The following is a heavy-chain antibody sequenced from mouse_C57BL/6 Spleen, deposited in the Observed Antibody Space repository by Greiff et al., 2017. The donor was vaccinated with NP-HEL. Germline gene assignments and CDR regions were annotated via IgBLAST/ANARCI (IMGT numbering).Heavy chain of an antibody. D-gene: IGHD2-1*01. CDR3: TRHSLLFWYFDV. CDR2: IDPETGGT. J-gene: IGHJ1*03. V-gene: IGHV1-15*01. Sequence: QVHVKQSGAELVRPGASVTLSCKASGYTFTDYEMHWVKQTPVHGLEWIGAIDPETGGTAYNQKFKGKAILTADKSSSTAYMELRSLTSEDSAVYYCTRHSLLFWYFDVWGTGTTVTVSS. CDR1: GYTFTDYE.